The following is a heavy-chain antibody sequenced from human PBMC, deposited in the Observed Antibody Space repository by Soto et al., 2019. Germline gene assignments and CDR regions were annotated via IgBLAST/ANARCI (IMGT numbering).Heavy chain of an antibody. J-gene: IGHJ6*02. Sequence: EVQLVESGGGLVQPGWSLRLSCVDSGFTFSSYWMSWVRQAPVKGLEWVGNIKQDGSEENYVDSVKGRFTISRGNAKNSMDLQMNSLRVEDTAVYYCARIAASGRGRDVWGQGATVVVSS. V-gene: IGHV3-7*01. CDR3: ARIAASGRGRDV. CDR1: GFTFSSYW. CDR2: IKQDGSEE. D-gene: IGHD6-13*01.